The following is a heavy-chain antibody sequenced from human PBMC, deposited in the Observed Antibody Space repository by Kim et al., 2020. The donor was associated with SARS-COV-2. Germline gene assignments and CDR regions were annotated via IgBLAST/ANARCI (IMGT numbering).Heavy chain of an antibody. D-gene: IGHD2-21*02. CDR2: IYSGGST. CDR3: ARSPCGGDCYLLDY. V-gene: IGHV3-66*01. Sequence: GGSLRLSCAASGFTVSSNYMTWVRQAPGKGLEWVSVIYSGGSTYYADSVKGRFTISRDNSKNTLYLQMNSLSAEDTAMYYCARSPCGGDCYLLDYWGQGSLVTVSS. J-gene: IGHJ4*02. CDR1: GFTVSSNY.